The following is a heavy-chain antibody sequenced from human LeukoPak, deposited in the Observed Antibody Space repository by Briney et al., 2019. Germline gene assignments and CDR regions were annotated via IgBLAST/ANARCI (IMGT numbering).Heavy chain of an antibody. CDR1: GGSISSYY. CDR2: IYYSGST. V-gene: IGHV4-39*01. Sequence: PSETLSLTCTVSGGSISSYYWGWIRQPPGKGLEWTGSIYYSGSTYYNPSLKSRVTISVDTSKNQFSLKLSSVTAADTAMYYCARLILGYCSGGSCYSGDYWGQGTLVTVSS. J-gene: IGHJ4*02. CDR3: ARLILGYCSGGSCYSGDY. D-gene: IGHD2-15*01.